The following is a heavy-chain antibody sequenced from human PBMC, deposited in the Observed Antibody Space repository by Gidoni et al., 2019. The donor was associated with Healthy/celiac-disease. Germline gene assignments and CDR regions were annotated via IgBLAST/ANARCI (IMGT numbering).Heavy chain of an antibody. V-gene: IGHV3-30*18. CDR2: ISYDGSNK. CDR1: GFTFSSYG. J-gene: IGHJ4*02. CDR3: AKDLGITEGLGSGY. Sequence: QVQLVESGGGVVQPGRSLSLSCAASGFTFSSYGMHWVRQAPGKGLEWVAVISYDGSNKYYADSVKGRFTISRDNSKNTLYLQMNSLRAEDTAVYYCAKDLGITEGLGSGYWGQGTLVTVSS. D-gene: IGHD1-20*01.